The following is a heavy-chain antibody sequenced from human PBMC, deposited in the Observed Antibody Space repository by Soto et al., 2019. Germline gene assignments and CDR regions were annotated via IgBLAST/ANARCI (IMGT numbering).Heavy chain of an antibody. V-gene: IGHV1-46*03. CDR2: INPSHSTT. Sequence: QVHLVQSGAEVKEPGASVKLSCKASGYTFTSNYLYWVRQAPGQGLEWMGMINPSHSTTTYARNFQGRVTMTRDTSTSTIYMEVTRLRSEDTVVYYCVRGSSNWLWYFDLWGRGTLVTVSS. CDR1: GYTFTSNY. J-gene: IGHJ2*01. CDR3: VRGSSNWLWYFDL. D-gene: IGHD6-13*01.